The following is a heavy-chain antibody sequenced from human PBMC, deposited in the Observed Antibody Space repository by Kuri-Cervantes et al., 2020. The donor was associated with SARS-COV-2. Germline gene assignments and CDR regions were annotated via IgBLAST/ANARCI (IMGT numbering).Heavy chain of an antibody. D-gene: IGHD3-10*01. CDR3: ARHALSSSVRGGGEYYYYYGMDV. CDR2: IYYSGST. J-gene: IGHJ6*02. CDR1: GGSISSYY. Sequence: GSLRLSCTVSGGSISSYYWSWIRQPPGKGLEWIGYIYYSGSTNYNPSLKSRVTISVDTSKNQFSLKLSSVTAGDTAVYYCARHALSSSVRGGGEYYYYYGMDVWGQGTTVTVSS. V-gene: IGHV4-59*08.